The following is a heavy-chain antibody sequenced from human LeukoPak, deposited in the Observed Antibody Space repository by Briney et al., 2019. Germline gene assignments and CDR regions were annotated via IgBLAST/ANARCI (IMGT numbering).Heavy chain of an antibody. J-gene: IGHJ4*02. CDR2: IYSSGVT. D-gene: IGHD1-26*01. CDR3: ARDPGRNSGSYYPFDY. CDR1: GGSVSSGSYY. V-gene: IGHV4-61*03. Sequence: PSETLSLTCTVSGGSVSSGSYYWTWIRQPPGKGLEWIGYIYSSGVTNYNPPLKSRVTISLDTSKNHFSLELNSVTAADTAVYYCARDPGRNSGSYYPFDYWGQGALVAVSS.